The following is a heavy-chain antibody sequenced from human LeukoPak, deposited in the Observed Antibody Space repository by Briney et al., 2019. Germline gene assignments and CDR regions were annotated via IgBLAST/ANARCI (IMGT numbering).Heavy chain of an antibody. CDR1: GGSISSGDYY. CDR3: ARGSTDYGDFRGFDY. Sequence: SQTLSLTCTVSGGSISSGDYYWSWIRQPPGKGLEWIGYIYYSGSTYYNPSLKSRVTISVDTSKNQFSLKLSSVTAADTAVYYCARGSTDYGDFRGFDYWGQGTLVTVSS. D-gene: IGHD4-17*01. J-gene: IGHJ4*02. CDR2: IYYSGST. V-gene: IGHV4-30-4*08.